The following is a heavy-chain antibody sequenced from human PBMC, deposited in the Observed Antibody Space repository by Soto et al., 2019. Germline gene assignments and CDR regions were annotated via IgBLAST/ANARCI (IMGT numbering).Heavy chain of an antibody. V-gene: IGHV3-30*18. CDR1: GFTFSSYG. CDR3: AKGSRNYYYYYYGMDV. D-gene: IGHD2-2*01. Sequence: PLRLSCAASGFTFSSYGMHWVRQAPGKGLEWVAVISYDGSNKYYADSVKGRFTISGDNSKNTLYLQMNSLRAEDTAVYYCAKGSRNYYYYYYGMDVWGQGTTVTVSS. CDR2: ISYDGSNK. J-gene: IGHJ6*02.